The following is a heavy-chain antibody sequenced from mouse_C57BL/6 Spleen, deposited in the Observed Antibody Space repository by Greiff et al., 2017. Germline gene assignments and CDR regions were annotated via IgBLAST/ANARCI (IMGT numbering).Heavy chain of an antibody. CDR3: ARGGSSYAMDY. Sequence: EVMLVESGPELVKPGDSVKISCKASGYSFTGYFMNWVMQSHGKSLEWIGRINPYNGDTFYNQKFKGKATLTVDKSSSTAHMELRSLTSEDSAVYYCARGGSSYAMDYWGQGTSVTVSS. CDR2: INPYNGDT. CDR1: GYSFTGYF. D-gene: IGHD1-1*01. J-gene: IGHJ4*01. V-gene: IGHV1-20*01.